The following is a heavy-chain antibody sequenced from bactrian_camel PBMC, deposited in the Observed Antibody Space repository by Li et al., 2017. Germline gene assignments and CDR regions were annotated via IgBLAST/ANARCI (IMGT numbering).Heavy chain of an antibody. D-gene: IGHD8*01. J-gene: IGHJ4*01. CDR3: EAAPVSGVFPGNALIPDKYQI. CDR2: IDGDGKI. CDR1: ANTYSTNC. V-gene: IGHV3S53*01. Sequence: QVQLVESGGGAVEAGGSLRLTCRADANTYSTNCMAWFRRPAGKEREGVAAIDGDGKIAYAESVKGRFAISRDNPRNTLYLQMNTLKPEDTAMYYCEAAPVSGVFPGNALIPDKYQIWGQGTQVTVS.